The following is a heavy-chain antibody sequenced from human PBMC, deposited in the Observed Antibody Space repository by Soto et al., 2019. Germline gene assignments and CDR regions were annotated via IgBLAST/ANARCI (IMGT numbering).Heavy chain of an antibody. D-gene: IGHD2-21*01. J-gene: IGHJ3*02. CDR2: VYYSGAT. CDR3: ARGNDWKSSTFDI. Sequence: QVQLQESGPGLVKPSDTLSLTCTVAGGSLTDHYWNWFRQATGRGLQWIGYVYYSGATSYNPSLTSRVTMTVDTSKNQFSLKLRSVTAADTAVYFCARGNDWKSSTFDIRGQGTMVSVSS. V-gene: IGHV4-59*11. CDR1: GGSLTDHY.